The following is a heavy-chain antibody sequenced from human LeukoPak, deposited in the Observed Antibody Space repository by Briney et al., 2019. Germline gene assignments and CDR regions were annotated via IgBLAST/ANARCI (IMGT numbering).Heavy chain of an antibody. D-gene: IGHD2-2*01. J-gene: IGHJ6*03. CDR1: GGTFSSYA. CDR2: IIPIFGTA. V-gene: IGHV1-69*05. Sequence: SVKVSCKASGGTFSSYAISWVRQAPGQGLEWMGGIIPIFGTANYAQRFQGRVTITTDESTSTAYMELSSLRSEDTAVYYCARGNCSSTSCYGYYYYYYMDVWGKGTTVTVSS. CDR3: ARGNCSSTSCYGYYYYYYMDV.